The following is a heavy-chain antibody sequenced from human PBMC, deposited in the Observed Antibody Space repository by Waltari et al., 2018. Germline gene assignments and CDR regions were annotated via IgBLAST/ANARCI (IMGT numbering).Heavy chain of an antibody. J-gene: IGHJ6*02. CDR3: ARDHYYGMDV. Sequence: EVQLVESGGGLVKPGGSLRLSCAASGFTFSSYSMNWVRQAPGKGLEWVSSIRSSSSYIYYADSVKGRFTISRDNAKNSLYLQMNSLRAEDTAVYYCARDHYYGMDVWGQGTTVTVSS. CDR2: IRSSSSYI. CDR1: GFTFSSYS. V-gene: IGHV3-21*01.